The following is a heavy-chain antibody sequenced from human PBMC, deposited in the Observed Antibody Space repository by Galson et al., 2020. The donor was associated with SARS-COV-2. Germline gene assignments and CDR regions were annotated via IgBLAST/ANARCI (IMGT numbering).Heavy chain of an antibody. CDR2: ISSDGSKT. CDR3: ARDWAIQGNIIDY. V-gene: IGHV3-30*04. J-gene: IGHJ4*02. CDR1: GFTFSSYT. Sequence: GGSLRLSCAASGFTFSSYTMNWVRQAPGKGLEWVAIISSDGSKTYYGDAVKGRYTISRDNSNDMVYLLMSDLRVEDTAVYYCARDWAIQGNIIDYCGQGTLVTVSS. D-gene: IGHD5-18*01.